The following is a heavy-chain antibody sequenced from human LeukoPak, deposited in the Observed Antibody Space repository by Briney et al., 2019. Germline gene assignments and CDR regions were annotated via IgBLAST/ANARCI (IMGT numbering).Heavy chain of an antibody. CDR2: IYYSGNT. CDR3: ARVCSGGNCYSVVDY. J-gene: IGHJ4*02. Sequence: SQTLSITCTVSGGSVTSGDYYWSWIRQHPGKGLEWIGYIYYSGNTYYNPSLKSRVTISVDTSKNQFSLKLSSVTAADTAVYYCARVCSGGNCYSVVDYWGQGTLVTVSS. V-gene: IGHV4-31*03. D-gene: IGHD2-15*01. CDR1: GGSVTSGDYY.